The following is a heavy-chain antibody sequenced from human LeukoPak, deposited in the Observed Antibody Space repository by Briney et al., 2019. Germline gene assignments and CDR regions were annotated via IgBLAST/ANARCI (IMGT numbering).Heavy chain of an antibody. CDR1: GGPISSDY. J-gene: IGHJ4*02. Sequence: SETLSLTCTVSGGPISSDYWSWLRQPAGKGLEWIGHIYTSGSTNYNPSLKSRVPISVDKSKNQFSLKLSFVTAADTAVYYCSRSRYSSSSGLDFDYWGQGTLVTVSS. CDR3: SRSRYSSSSGLDFDY. V-gene: IGHV4-4*07. CDR2: IYTSGST. D-gene: IGHD6-6*01.